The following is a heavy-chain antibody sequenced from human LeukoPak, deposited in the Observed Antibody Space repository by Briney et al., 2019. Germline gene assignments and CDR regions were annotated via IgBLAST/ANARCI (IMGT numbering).Heavy chain of an antibody. V-gene: IGHV3-21*01. CDR3: ARGGAGATKDDTFDI. CDR1: GFTFSSYS. D-gene: IGHD1-26*01. J-gene: IGHJ3*02. CDR2: ISSRSSVI. Sequence: GGSLRLSCAASGFTFSSYSMNWVRQAPGRGLEWVSSISSRSSVIFYADSVEGRFTISRDNAENSLYLQMISLRAEDTAVYYCARGGAGATKDDTFDIWGQGTMVTVSS.